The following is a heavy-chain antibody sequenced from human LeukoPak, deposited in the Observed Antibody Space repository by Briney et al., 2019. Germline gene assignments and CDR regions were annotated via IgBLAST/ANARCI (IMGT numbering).Heavy chain of an antibody. J-gene: IGHJ4*02. D-gene: IGHD3-22*01. V-gene: IGHV3-15*01. CDR3: VAGYYYDSSGYYYWSY. CDR1: GFTFRNAW. Sequence: GGSLRLSCAAYGFTFRNAWMSWVRQAPGMGLEWVGRIKSKTDDGTTDYAAPVKGRFTISRDDSKNTLFLQMNSLKTDDTAVYYCVAGYYYDSSGYYYWSYWGQGTLVTVSS. CDR2: IKSKTDDGTT.